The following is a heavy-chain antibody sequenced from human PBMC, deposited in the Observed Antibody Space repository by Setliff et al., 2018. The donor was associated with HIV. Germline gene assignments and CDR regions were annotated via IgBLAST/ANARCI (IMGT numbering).Heavy chain of an antibody. J-gene: IGHJ5*02. CDR1: GFTFSSYT. V-gene: IGHV3-48*04. CDR3: ARDWGEHYDSSGFSS. CDR2: ISSSGSSI. Sequence: PGGSLRLSCAASGFTFSSYTMNWVRQAPGKGLEWISYISSSGSSIYLANSVKGRFIISRDNAKNALYLQMNSLRAEDTAVYYCARDWGEHYDSSGFSSWGQGTLGAVSS. D-gene: IGHD3-22*01.